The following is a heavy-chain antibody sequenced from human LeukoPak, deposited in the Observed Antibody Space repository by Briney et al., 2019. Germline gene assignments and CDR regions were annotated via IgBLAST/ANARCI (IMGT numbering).Heavy chain of an antibody. D-gene: IGHD3-22*01. CDR3: ARLSGYYDSSGYWDY. Sequence: SETLSLTCTVSGGSISSSSYHWGWIHQPPGKGLEWIASIYYSGSTYYNPSLKSRVTISVDTSKNQFSLKLSSVTAADTAVYYCARLSGYYDSSGYWDYWGQGTLVTVSS. J-gene: IGHJ4*02. V-gene: IGHV4-39*01. CDR1: GGSISSSSYH. CDR2: IYYSGST.